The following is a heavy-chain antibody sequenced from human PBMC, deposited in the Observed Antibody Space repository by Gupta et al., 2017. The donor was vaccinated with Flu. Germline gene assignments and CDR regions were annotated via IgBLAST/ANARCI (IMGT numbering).Heavy chain of an antibody. Sequence: QLQPQESGPGLVKPSETLSLTCTVPGGSISSSSYSWGWFRQPPGKGLEWIGSIYYSGRTYYNPSLKSRVTISVDTSKNQFSLKLSSVTAADTAVYYCARLHYDSSGYYIFDYWGQGTLVTVSS. D-gene: IGHD3-22*01. CDR1: GGSISSSSYS. J-gene: IGHJ4*02. CDR2: IYYSGRT. V-gene: IGHV4-39*01. CDR3: ARLHYDSSGYYIFDY.